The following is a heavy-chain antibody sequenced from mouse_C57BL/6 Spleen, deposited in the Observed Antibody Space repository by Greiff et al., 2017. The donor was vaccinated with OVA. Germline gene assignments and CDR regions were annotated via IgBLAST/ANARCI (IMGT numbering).Heavy chain of an antibody. V-gene: IGHV1-64*01. CDR2: IHPNSGST. CDR3: ARWYDYDVWWYFDV. CDR1: GYTFTSYW. Sequence: QVQLKQPGAELVKPGASVKLSCKASGYTFTSYWMHWVKQRPGQGLEWIGMIHPNSGSTNYNEKFKSKATLTVDKSSSTAYMQLSSLTSEDSAVYYCARWYDYDVWWYFDVWGTGTTVTVSS. D-gene: IGHD2-4*01. J-gene: IGHJ1*03.